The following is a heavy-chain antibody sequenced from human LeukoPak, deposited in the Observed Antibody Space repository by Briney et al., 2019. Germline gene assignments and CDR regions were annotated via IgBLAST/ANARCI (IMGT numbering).Heavy chain of an antibody. CDR3: VRFVGLAVAGTLYWSFDL. CDR2: IYTSGTT. CDR1: VGSISSGSYY. J-gene: IGHJ2*01. Sequence: SETLSLTCTVSVGSISSGSYYGAWIRQPAGRGLEWVGHIYTSGTTHYNPSLKGRLTISRDTSKNQFSLNLSSVTAADTAMYYCVRFVGLAVAGTLYWSFDLWGRDGLVTVYS. D-gene: IGHD6-19*01. V-gene: IGHV4-61*09.